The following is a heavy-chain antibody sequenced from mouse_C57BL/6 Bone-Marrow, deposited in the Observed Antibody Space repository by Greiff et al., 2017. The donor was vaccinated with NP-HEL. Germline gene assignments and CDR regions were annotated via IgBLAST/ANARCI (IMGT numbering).Heavy chain of an antibody. CDR2: SRNKANDYTT. J-gene: IGHJ1*03. Sequence: EVNLVESGGGLVQSGRSLRLSCATSGFTFSDFYMEWVRQAPGKGLEWIAASRNKANDYTTEYSASVKGRFIVSRDTSQSILYLQMNALRAEDTAIYYCARDAFSYGTWYFDVWGTGTTVTVSS. CDR3: ARDAFSYGTWYFDV. V-gene: IGHV7-1*01. CDR1: GFTFSDFY. D-gene: IGHD2-1*01.